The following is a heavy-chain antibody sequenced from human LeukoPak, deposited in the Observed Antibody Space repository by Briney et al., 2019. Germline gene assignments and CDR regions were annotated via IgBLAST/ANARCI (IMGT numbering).Heavy chain of an antibody. CDR3: AKDHLPYYYGSGSYFAY. J-gene: IGHJ4*02. V-gene: IGHV3-48*03. Sequence: GGSLRLSCAASGFTFSSYEMNWVRQAPGKGLEWVSYISSSGSTIYYADSVKGRFTISRDNAKNSLYLQMNSLRAEDTAVYYCAKDHLPYYYGSGSYFAYWGQGTLVTVSS. CDR1: GFTFSSYE. CDR2: ISSSGSTI. D-gene: IGHD3-10*01.